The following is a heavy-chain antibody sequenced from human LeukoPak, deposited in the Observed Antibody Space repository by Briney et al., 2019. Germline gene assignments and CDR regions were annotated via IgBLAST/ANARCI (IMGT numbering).Heavy chain of an antibody. J-gene: IGHJ4*02. CDR2: IIPILGIA. CDR1: GGTFSSYA. V-gene: IGHV1-69*04. Sequence: SVKVSCKASGGTFSSYAISWVRQAPGQGLEWMGRIIPILGIANYAQEFQGRVTITADKSTSTAYMELSSLRSEDTAVYYCARDWAHCSGGSCYFVYWGQGTLVTVSS. D-gene: IGHD2-15*01. CDR3: ARDWAHCSGGSCYFVY.